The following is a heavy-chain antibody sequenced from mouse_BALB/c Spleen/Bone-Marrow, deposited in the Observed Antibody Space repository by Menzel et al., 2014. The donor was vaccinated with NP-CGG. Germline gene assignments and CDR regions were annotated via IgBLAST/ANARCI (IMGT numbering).Heavy chain of an antibody. CDR1: GFTFSSFG. V-gene: IGHV5-17*02. CDR2: ISSGSSTI. CDR3: AIEGYYDY. D-gene: IGHD2-3*01. Sequence: EVQVVESGGGLVQPGGSRRLSCAASGFTFSSFGMHWVRQAPEKGLEWVACISSGSSTIYYADTVKGRFTISRDNPKNTLFLQMTSLRSEDTAMYYCAIEGYYDYWGQGTTLTVSS. J-gene: IGHJ2*01.